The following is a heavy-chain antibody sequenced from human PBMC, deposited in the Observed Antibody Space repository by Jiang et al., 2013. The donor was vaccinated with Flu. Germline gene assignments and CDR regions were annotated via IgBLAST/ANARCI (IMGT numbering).Heavy chain of an antibody. CDR3: AHRRGDGYREGWFDP. Sequence: PTQTLTLTCSFSGFSLSTPGMGVTWIRQPPGKALEWLAIIFWDDDKRYSPSLKSRLTITKDTSKNQVVLTMTNMDPVDTGTYFCAHRRGDGYREGWFDPWGQGTLVTVSS. J-gene: IGHJ5*02. CDR2: IFWDDDK. D-gene: IGHD5-24*01. V-gene: IGHV2-5*02. CDR1: GFSLSTPGMG.